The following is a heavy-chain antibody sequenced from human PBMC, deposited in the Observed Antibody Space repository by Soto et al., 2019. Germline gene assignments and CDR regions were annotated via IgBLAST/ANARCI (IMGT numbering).Heavy chain of an antibody. Sequence: SETLSLTCTVSGGSISPYYWTWIRQPPRKGLEWIGYIYHSGSTNYNPSLKSRVTISVDGSKNQFSLKLTSVTAADTAVYYCARVRGFSGYDLDYWGQGTLVTVSS. V-gene: IGHV4-59*01. J-gene: IGHJ4*02. D-gene: IGHD5-12*01. CDR1: GGSISPYY. CDR2: IYHSGST. CDR3: ARVRGFSGYDLDY.